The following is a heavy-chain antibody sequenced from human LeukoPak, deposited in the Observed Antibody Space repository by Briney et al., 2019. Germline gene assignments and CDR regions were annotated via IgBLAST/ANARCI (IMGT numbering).Heavy chain of an antibody. Sequence: GGTLRLSCAASGFSFSSYSRNWVRQAPGKGLEWVAYIRSSGSPIYYADSVKGRFTISRDNAKNSLYLQMNSLRDEDTAVYYCVRDPDALDYWGQGTLVTVSS. CDR2: IRSSGSPI. CDR1: GFSFSSYS. V-gene: IGHV3-48*02. J-gene: IGHJ4*02. CDR3: VRDPDALDY.